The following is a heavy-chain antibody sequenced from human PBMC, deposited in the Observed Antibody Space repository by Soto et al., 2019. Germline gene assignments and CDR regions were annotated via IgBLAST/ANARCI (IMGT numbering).Heavy chain of an antibody. D-gene: IGHD3-9*01. Sequence: EVQLVESGGGLVKPGGSLRLSCAASGFTFSSYSMNWVRQAPGKGLEWVSSISSSSSYIYYADSVKGRFTISRDNAKNSLYLQMNSLRAEDTAVYYCAREDDYDILTGYRYGMDVWGQGTTVTVSS. CDR1: GFTFSSYS. CDR3: AREDDYDILTGYRYGMDV. V-gene: IGHV3-21*01. CDR2: ISSSSSYI. J-gene: IGHJ6*02.